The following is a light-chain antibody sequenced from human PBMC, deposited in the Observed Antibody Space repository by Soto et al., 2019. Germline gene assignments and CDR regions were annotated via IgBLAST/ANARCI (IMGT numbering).Light chain of an antibody. V-gene: IGLV1-44*01. CDR3: AAWDGSLSVYV. Sequence: QSVLTQPPSVSGTSRQRVTLSCSGSNSNIGRNVVNWYQHLPGTAPKLLIFSNTQRPSGVADRFSASKSGPSASLAISGHQSEDEGDYYCAAWDGSLSVYVFGTGTKVTV. J-gene: IGLJ1*01. CDR1: NSNIGRNV. CDR2: SNT.